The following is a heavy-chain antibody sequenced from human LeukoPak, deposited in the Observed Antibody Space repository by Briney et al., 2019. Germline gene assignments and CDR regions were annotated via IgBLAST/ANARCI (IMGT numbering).Heavy chain of an antibody. V-gene: IGHV1-2*02. D-gene: IGHD2-15*01. Sequence: ASVKVSCKTSGYNFIGYFIHWVRQAPGQGLEWMGWIDPHSGETAYASKFQGRVTLTRDTTTTTVYMESNGLRSDDTAVYFCARVRGGYCTGDRCYGDFFFDNWGQGTLVTVTS. CDR2: IDPHSGET. CDR1: GYNFIGYF. CDR3: ARVRGGYCTGDRCYGDFFFDN. J-gene: IGHJ4*02.